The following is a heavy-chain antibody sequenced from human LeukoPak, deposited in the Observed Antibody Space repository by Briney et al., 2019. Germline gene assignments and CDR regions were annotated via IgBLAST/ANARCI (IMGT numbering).Heavy chain of an antibody. D-gene: IGHD6-19*01. J-gene: IGHJ3*02. CDR1: GYTFTGYY. Sequence: ASVKVSXKASGYTFTGYYMHWVRQAPGQGLKWMGRINPNSGGTNYAQKFQGRVTMTRDTSISTAYMELSRLRSDDTAVYYRARVLQQWRTSDIWGQGTMVTVSS. CDR3: ARVLQQWRTSDI. V-gene: IGHV1-2*06. CDR2: INPNSGGT.